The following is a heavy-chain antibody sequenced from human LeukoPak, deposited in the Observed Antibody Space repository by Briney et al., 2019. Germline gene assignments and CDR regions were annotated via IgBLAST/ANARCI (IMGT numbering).Heavy chain of an antibody. CDR1: GFTFSSYG. CDR2: ISYDGSNK. J-gene: IGHJ4*02. CDR3: TTFPASVDY. Sequence: GRSLRLSCAAPGFTFSSYGMHWVRQAPGKGLEWVAVISYDGSNKYYADSVKGRFTISRDNSKNTLYLQMNSLRAEDTAVYYCTTFPASVDYWGQGSLVTVSS. V-gene: IGHV3-30*03. D-gene: IGHD1-14*01.